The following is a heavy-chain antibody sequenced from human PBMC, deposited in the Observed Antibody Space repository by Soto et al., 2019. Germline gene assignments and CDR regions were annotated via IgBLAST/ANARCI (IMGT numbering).Heavy chain of an antibody. D-gene: IGHD2-15*01. CDR3: ARTLKSPGSDY. J-gene: IGHJ4*02. V-gene: IGHV1-46*01. CDR2: INPSGVST. Sequence: ASVKVSCKASGGTFSSYAISWVRQAPGQGLEWMGLINPSGVSTHYAQQFQGRVTVTKDTSTSTVYMEMSSLRSEDTAFYHCARTLKSPGSDYWGQGTLVTVPQ. CDR1: GGTFSSYA.